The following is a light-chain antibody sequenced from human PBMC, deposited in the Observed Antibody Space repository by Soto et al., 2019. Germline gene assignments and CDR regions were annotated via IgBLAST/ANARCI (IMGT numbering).Light chain of an antibody. Sequence: DIQMTQSPSSLSASVGDRVTLACRASQGISNYLNWYQQKPGKAPKLLMDAASSLQSGVPSRFSGSGSGTYFTLTISSLQPEDSATYSCQQTYTTPYTFGQGTKLEIK. CDR2: AAS. V-gene: IGKV1-39*01. CDR1: QGISNY. J-gene: IGKJ2*01. CDR3: QQTYTTPYT.